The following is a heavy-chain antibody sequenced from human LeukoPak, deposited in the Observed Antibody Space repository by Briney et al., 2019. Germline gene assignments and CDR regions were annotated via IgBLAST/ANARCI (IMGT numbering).Heavy chain of an antibody. J-gene: IGHJ4*02. CDR1: GFTFSSYA. V-gene: IGHV3-30-3*01. CDR3: ARYAFTIFGVALSHFDY. CDR2: ISYDGSNK. Sequence: GRSLRLSCAASGFTFSSYAMHWVRQAPGKGLEWVAVISYDGSNKYYADSVKGRFTISRDNSKNTLYLQMNSLRAEDTAVYYCARYAFTIFGVALSHFDYWGQGTLVTVSS. D-gene: IGHD3-3*01.